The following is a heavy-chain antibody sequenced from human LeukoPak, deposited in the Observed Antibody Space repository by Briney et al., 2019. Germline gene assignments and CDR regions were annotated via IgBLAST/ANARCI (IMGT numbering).Heavy chain of an antibody. V-gene: IGHV3-48*01. CDR2: ISSSSSTI. Sequence: PGGSLRLSCAAYGFTFSVYSINWFRQAPGKGLEWVSYISSSSSTIYYADSVKGRLTISRDNAKNSLYLQMKSLRAEDTAVYYCARSGTRFYYYMDVWGKGTTVTVSS. D-gene: IGHD2-15*01. CDR3: ARSGTRFYYYMDV. CDR1: GFTFSVYS. J-gene: IGHJ6*03.